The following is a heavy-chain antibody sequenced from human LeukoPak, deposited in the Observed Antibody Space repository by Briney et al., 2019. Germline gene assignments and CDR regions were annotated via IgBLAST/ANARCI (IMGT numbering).Heavy chain of an antibody. CDR1: GYTFTGFY. V-gene: IGHV1-2*02. CDR3: VRVGRYYDSTGSLDY. J-gene: IGHJ4*02. D-gene: IGHD3-22*01. CDR2: INPNSGDT. Sequence: ASVKVSCKASGYTFTGFYMHWVRQAPGQGLEWMGWINPNSGDTNYAQKFQDRVTMTRDTSISIAYMELSRLRSDDTAVYYCVRVGRYYDSTGSLDYWGQGTLVTVSS.